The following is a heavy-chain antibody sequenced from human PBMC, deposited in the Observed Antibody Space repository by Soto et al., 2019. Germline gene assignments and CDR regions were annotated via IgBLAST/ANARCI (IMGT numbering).Heavy chain of an antibody. CDR3: AKVRGSGSYVLPDWPENDY. V-gene: IGHV3-23*01. J-gene: IGHJ4*02. CDR1: GFTFSSYA. Sequence: GGSLRLSCAASGFTFSSYAMSWVRQAPGKGLEWVSAISGSGGSTYYADSVKGRFTISRDNSKNTLYLQMNSLRAEDTAVYYCAKVRGSGSYVLPDWPENDYWGQGTLVTVSS. D-gene: IGHD3-10*01. CDR2: ISGSGGST.